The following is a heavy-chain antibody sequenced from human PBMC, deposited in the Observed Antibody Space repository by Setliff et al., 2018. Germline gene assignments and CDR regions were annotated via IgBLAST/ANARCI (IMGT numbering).Heavy chain of an antibody. CDR1: GFTFSSYW. Sequence: PGGSLRLSCAASGFTFSSYWMHWVRQGPGKGLVWVLSINTDGSTTTYADSVKGRFNISRDNAKNTLYLQMNSLRAEDTAVYYCARDSKYYDMWGQGTLVTVSS. D-gene: IGHD3-16*01. V-gene: IGHV3-74*01. CDR3: ARDSKYYDM. CDR2: INTDGSTT. J-gene: IGHJ4*02.